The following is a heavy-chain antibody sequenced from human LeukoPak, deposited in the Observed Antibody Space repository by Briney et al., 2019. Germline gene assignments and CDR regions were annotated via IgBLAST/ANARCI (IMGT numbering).Heavy chain of an antibody. D-gene: IGHD6-13*01. V-gene: IGHV1-46*01. CDR2: ISPSGGST. J-gene: IGHJ6*03. CDR1: GYTFTSYY. Sequence: ASVKVSCKASGYTFTSYYMHWVRQAPGQGLEWMGIISPSGGSTSYAQKFQGRVTMTRDTSTSTVYMELSSLRSDDTAVYYCARGDSSSWYDLLGYYYYYYMDVWGKGTTVTVSS. CDR3: ARGDSSSWYDLLGYYYYYYMDV.